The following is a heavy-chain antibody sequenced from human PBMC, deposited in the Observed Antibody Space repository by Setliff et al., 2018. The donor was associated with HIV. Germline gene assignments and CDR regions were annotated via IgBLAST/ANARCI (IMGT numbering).Heavy chain of an antibody. J-gene: IGHJ4*02. Sequence: SETLSLTCTVSDSGTYYWSWIRQTAGKGLEWIGRVSSRGDTNYNPSLKSRVTMSVDTSKNQFSLKLTSVTASDTAVYYCARAAAGNTGPFDLWGQGFPVTVS. CDR2: VSSRGDT. V-gene: IGHV4-4*07. D-gene: IGHD4-17*01. CDR3: ARAAAGNTGPFDL. CDR1: DSGTYY.